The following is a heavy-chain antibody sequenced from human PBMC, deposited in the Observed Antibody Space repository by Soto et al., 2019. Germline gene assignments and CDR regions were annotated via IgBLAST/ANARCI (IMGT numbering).Heavy chain of an antibody. CDR3: ARGRASGSYYLLDY. CDR1: GDTFTTYD. CDR2: INPNSGNI. V-gene: IGHV1-8*01. D-gene: IGHD3-10*01. Sequence: GASVKVSCKASGDTFTTYDINWVRQATGHGLEWMGWINPNSGNIGYAQRFQGRVTMTRDTSIRTAYMEVSSLRSDDTAVYYCARGRASGSYYLLDYWGQGTLVTVYS. J-gene: IGHJ4*02.